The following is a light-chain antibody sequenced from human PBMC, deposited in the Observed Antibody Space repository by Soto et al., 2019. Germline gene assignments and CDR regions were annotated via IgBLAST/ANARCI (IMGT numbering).Light chain of an antibody. V-gene: IGKV4-1*01. Sequence: DIVMTQSPDSLALSLGERATMNCKSSQSVLYSSDNKNYLAWYQHKPGQHTKLLSYWASTRASGVPDRFSGSGSATDFTLTIRGLQADDVGVYFCHQYFTTPRLTFGGGTRVEI. CDR2: WAS. CDR3: HQYFTTPRLT. J-gene: IGKJ4*01. CDR1: QSVLYSSDNKNY.